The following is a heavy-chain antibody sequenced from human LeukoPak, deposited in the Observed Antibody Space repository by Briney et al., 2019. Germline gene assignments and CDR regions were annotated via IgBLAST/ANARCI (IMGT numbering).Heavy chain of an antibody. J-gene: IGHJ4*02. Sequence: ASVKVSCKASGGTFSSYAISWVRQAPGQGLEWMGGITPIFGTANYAQKFQGRVTITADESTSTAYMELSSLRSEDTAVYYCASNSGYYRDYDYWGQGTLVTVSS. D-gene: IGHD3-22*01. CDR3: ASNSGYYRDYDY. CDR1: GGTFSSYA. V-gene: IGHV1-69*13. CDR2: ITPIFGTA.